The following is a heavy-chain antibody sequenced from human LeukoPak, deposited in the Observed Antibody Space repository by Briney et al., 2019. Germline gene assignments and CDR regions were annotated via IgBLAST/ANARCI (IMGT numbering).Heavy chain of an antibody. CDR2: IYYSGST. CDR1: GGSISSYY. CDR3: ARGSGDDAFDI. Sequence: SETLSLTCTVSGGSISSYYWSWIRQPPGKGLEWIGYIYYSGSTNYSPSLKSRVTISVDTSKNQFSLKLSSVTAADTAVYYCARGSGDDAFDIWGQGTMVTVSS. V-gene: IGHV4-59*01. D-gene: IGHD3-10*01. J-gene: IGHJ3*02.